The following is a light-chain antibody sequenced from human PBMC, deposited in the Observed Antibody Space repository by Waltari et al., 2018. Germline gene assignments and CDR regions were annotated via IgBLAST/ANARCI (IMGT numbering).Light chain of an antibody. Sequence: QSALTQPASVSGSPGQSITISCTGTSSDVGSYNLLSWYQQHPGKAPKRMIYEGSKRPSGVSNRFSGSKSGNTASLTISGLQAEDEADYYCCSYAGSSTFYWVFGGGTKLTVL. CDR3: CSYAGSSTFYWV. J-gene: IGLJ3*02. CDR1: SSDVGSYNL. CDR2: EGS. V-gene: IGLV2-23*03.